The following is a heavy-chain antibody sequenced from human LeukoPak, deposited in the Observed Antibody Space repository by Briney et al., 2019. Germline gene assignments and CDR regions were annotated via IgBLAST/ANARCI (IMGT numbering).Heavy chain of an antibody. D-gene: IGHD1/OR15-1a*01. CDR1: GYSFTSYY. Sequence: GASVKVSCKASGYSFTSYYMHWVRQAPGQGLEWMGWINTNTGNPTYAQGFTGRFVFSLDTSVSTAYLQISSLKAEDTAVYYCARSTRTYGIDIWGQGTMVTVSS. CDR3: ARSTRTYGIDI. CDR2: INTNTGNP. V-gene: IGHV7-4-1*02. J-gene: IGHJ3*02.